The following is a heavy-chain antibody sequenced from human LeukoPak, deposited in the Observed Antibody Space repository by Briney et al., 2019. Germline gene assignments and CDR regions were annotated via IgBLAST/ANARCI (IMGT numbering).Heavy chain of an antibody. CDR3: ATVDHTSGRPTFDY. CDR2: INPNSGEI. V-gene: IGHV1-2*02. CDR1: GYTFTGYQ. Sequence: ASAKVSCKASGYTFTGYQIHWVRQAPGQGLEWMGWINPNSGEINYAQTFQGRVTVARDTSITTAFMELSGLRSDDTAIYYCATVDHTSGRPTFDYWGQGTLVTVSS. J-gene: IGHJ4*02. D-gene: IGHD6-25*01.